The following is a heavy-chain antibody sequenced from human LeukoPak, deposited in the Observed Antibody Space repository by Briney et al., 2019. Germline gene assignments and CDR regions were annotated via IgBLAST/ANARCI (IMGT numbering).Heavy chain of an antibody. CDR1: GGSISSYY. J-gene: IGHJ6*03. CDR2: IYTSGST. Sequence: SETLSLTCTVSGGSISSYYWSWIRQPPGKGLEWIGYIYTSGSTNYNPSHKSRVTISVDTSKNQFSLKLSSVTAADTAVYYCARAPDYYMDVWGKGTTVTVSS. CDR3: ARAPDYYMDV. V-gene: IGHV4-4*09.